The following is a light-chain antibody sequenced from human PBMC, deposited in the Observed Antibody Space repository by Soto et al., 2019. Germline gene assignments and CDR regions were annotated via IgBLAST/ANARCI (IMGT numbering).Light chain of an antibody. V-gene: IGKV1-39*01. CDR1: QSISSY. CDR2: AAS. Sequence: DIQMTQSPSSLSASVGDRATITCRASQSISSYLTWYQQKTGEVPKLLIYAASSLQSGVPSRFSGSGSGTDFTLTISSLQPEDFATYYCQQSYSTPRTFGQGTKVDIK. CDR3: QQSYSTPRT. J-gene: IGKJ1*01.